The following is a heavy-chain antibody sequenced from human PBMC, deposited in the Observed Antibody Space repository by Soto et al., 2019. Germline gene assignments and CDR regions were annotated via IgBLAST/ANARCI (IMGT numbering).Heavy chain of an antibody. CDR3: AKVPYYDILTGYYRYYYCGMDV. D-gene: IGHD3-9*01. CDR2: ISSSSNTI. Sequence: PGGSLRLPCAASGFIFSTYSMNWVRQAPGKGREWVSFISSSSNTIYYADSVKGRFTISRDNAKISLYLQMNSLRTEDTAVYYCAKVPYYDILTGYYRYYYCGMDVWGQGTTVTVSS. J-gene: IGHJ6*02. CDR1: GFIFSTYS. V-gene: IGHV3-48*01.